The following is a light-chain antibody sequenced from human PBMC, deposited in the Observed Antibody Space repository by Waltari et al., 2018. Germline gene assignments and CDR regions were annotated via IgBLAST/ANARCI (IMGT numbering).Light chain of an antibody. CDR1: QSVSSN. V-gene: IGKV3-15*01. CDR2: GAS. CDR3: QQYNNWPLT. Sequence: EIVMTQSPANLSVSPGERATLSCRDSQSVSSNVAWYQQKHGQAPRLLIYGASTRATGIPARCSGRGSGTEFTLTISSLQSEDFAVYYCQQYNNWPLTFGGGTKVEIK. J-gene: IGKJ4*01.